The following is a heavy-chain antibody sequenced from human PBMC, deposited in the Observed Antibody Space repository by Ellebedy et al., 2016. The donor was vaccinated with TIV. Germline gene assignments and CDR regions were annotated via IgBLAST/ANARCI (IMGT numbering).Heavy chain of an antibody. CDR2: ISAYTGDT. J-gene: IGHJ4*02. CDR3: TRDMVQGMVARYLWFDY. V-gene: IGHV1-18*01. D-gene: IGHD5-12*01. CDR1: GFAFASYS. Sequence: ASVKVSCKASGFAFASYSFSWVRQVPGQGLEWMGWISAYTGDTDYAQKFQGRVTLTTDTSTATAYMDLRSLRSDDTAVYYCTRDMVQGMVARYLWFDYWGQGTLVTVSS.